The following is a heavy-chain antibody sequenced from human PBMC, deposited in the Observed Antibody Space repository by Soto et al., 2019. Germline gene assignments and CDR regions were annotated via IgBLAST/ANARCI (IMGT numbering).Heavy chain of an antibody. V-gene: IGHV4-30-2*01. J-gene: IGHJ4*02. CDR2: IYHSGST. CDR3: ARGSPVTTDY. Sequence: QLQLQESGSGLVKPSQTLSLTCAVSGGSISSGGYSWSWIRQPPGKGLEWIGYIYHSGSTYYNPSLXGXAXLXXDRSKTQFSLKLSSVTAADTAVYYCARGSPVTTDYWGQGTLVTVSS. D-gene: IGHD4-17*01. CDR1: GGSISSGGYS.